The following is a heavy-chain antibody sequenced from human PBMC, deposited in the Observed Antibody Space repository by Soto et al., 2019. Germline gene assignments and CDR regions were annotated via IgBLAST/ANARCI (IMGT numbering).Heavy chain of an antibody. V-gene: IGHV4-59*01. CDR3: ATLYESRGYYHKGWFGP. Sequence: SETLSLTCTVSGASINTYYWSWIRQPPGKGLEWIGYISYSGSTNYNPSHKSRVTISADTSNNQFSLKLSSVSAADTAVYYCATLYESRGYYHKGWFGPWGQG. CDR2: ISYSGST. CDR1: GASINTYY. D-gene: IGHD3-22*01. J-gene: IGHJ5*02.